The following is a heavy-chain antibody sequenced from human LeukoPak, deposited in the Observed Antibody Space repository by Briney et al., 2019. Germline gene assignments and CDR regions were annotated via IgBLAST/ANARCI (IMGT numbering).Heavy chain of an antibody. CDR3: VRVEIGTYHGMDV. D-gene: IGHD2-2*01. V-gene: IGHV3-74*01. CDR1: GFPLSNYW. CDR2: IKTDGTIT. J-gene: IGHJ6*02. Sequence: GSLRLSCAASGFPLSNYWMHWVRQAPGEGLVWVSRIKTDGTITNYADSVKGRFTISRDNAKNPLYLQMNSLRVEDTAVYYCVRVEIGTYHGMDVWGQGTTVTVSS.